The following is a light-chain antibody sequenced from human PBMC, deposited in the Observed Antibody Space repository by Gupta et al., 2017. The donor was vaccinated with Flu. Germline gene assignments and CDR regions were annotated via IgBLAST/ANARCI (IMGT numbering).Light chain of an antibody. J-gene: IGKJ1*01. CDR3: QQYYNTPWT. Sequence: DMVMTQSPDSLAVSLGAKATINCKSSQSVLYSSNNKNYLAWYQQKPGQPSKLLIYWASTRESGVPERFSGSGSGTDFTLTISSLQAEDVAVYYCQQYYNTPWTFGQGTKVEV. CDR1: QSVLYSSNNKNY. CDR2: WAS. V-gene: IGKV4-1*01.